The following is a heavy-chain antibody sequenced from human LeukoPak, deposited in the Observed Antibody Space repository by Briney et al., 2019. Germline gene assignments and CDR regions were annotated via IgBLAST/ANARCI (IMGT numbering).Heavy chain of an antibody. CDR2: IIPIFGTA. CDR1: GGTFSNSA. J-gene: IGHJ4*02. Sequence: ASVKVSCKASGGTFSNSAISWVRQAPGQGLEWMGGIIPIFGTANYAQRFQGRVTITADESTTTAYMEVSSLRSEDTALYYCARALFYTTGSKSNRVDYWGQGTLVTVSS. V-gene: IGHV1-69*13. D-gene: IGHD1-1*01. CDR3: ARALFYTTGSKSNRVDY.